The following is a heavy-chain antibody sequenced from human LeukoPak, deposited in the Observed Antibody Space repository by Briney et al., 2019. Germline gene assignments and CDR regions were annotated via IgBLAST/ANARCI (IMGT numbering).Heavy chain of an antibody. CDR2: ISSNGGTT. V-gene: IGHV3-64*04. CDR1: GFTFSSYA. CDR3: AAGRAWTSDY. Sequence: QPGGSLRLSCSASGFTFSSYAMHWVRQAPGKGLEYVSAISSNGGTTYYADSVKGRFTISRDNSKNTLYLQMNSLRAEDTAVYYCAAGRAWTSDYWGQGTLVTVSS. J-gene: IGHJ4*02. D-gene: IGHD1-1*01.